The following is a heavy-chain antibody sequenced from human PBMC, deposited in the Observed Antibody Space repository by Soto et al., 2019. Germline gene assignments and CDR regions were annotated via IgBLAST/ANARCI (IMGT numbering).Heavy chain of an antibody. J-gene: IGHJ4*02. D-gene: IGHD2-21*02. Sequence: QVQLVESGGGVVQPGRSLRLSCEASGFTFSSSGMHWVRQAPGKGLEWVALISHDGNKKYYADSVQGRFTISIDNSKNTVYLQMNRLRAEDTAVYYCAKGCADGGDCFYIDHWGQGTLVPVSS. CDR1: GFTFSSSG. V-gene: IGHV3-30*18. CDR2: ISHDGNKK. CDR3: AKGCADGGDCFYIDH.